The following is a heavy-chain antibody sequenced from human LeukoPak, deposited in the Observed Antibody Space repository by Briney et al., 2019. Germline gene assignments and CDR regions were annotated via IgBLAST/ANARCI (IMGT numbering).Heavy chain of an antibody. Sequence: EGSLRLSCAASGFTFSSYWMSWVRQAPGKGLEWVANIKQDGSEKYYVDSVKGRFTISRDNAKNSLYLQMNSLRAEDTAVYYCARALLIPGIQLWFDYWGQGTPVTVSS. V-gene: IGHV3-7*01. J-gene: IGHJ5*01. CDR2: IKQDGSEK. D-gene: IGHD5-18*01. CDR3: ARALLIPGIQLWFDY. CDR1: GFTFSSYW.